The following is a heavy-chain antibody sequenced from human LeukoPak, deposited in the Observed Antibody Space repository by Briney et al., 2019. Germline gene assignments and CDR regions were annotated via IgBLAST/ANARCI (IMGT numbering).Heavy chain of an antibody. CDR2: IYHSGST. Sequence: KPSETLSLTCTVSGGSISSGGYYWSWIRQPPGKGLEWIGYIYHSGSTYYNPSLKSRVTISVDRSKNQFSLKLSSVTAADTAVYYCASLTLTGHVDYFDYWGQGTLVTVSS. J-gene: IGHJ4*02. D-gene: IGHD3-9*01. V-gene: IGHV4-30-2*01. CDR1: GGSISSGGYY. CDR3: ASLTLTGHVDYFDY.